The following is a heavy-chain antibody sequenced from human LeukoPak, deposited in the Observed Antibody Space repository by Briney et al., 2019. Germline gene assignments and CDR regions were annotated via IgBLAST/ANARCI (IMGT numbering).Heavy chain of an antibody. J-gene: IGHJ4*02. CDR2: IYYSGST. Sequence: SETLSLTCTVAGGPISSYYWSWIRQPPGKGLEWIGYIYYSGSTNYNPSLKSRVTISVDTSKNQFSLKLSSVTAADTAVYYCARRRRHCTNGVCLYYFDYWGQGTLVTVSS. V-gene: IGHV4-59*01. CDR1: GGPISSYY. D-gene: IGHD2-8*01. CDR3: ARRRRHCTNGVCLYYFDY.